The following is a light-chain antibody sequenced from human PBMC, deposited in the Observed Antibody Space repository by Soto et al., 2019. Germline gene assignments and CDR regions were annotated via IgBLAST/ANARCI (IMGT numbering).Light chain of an antibody. CDR1: QSVRSY. V-gene: IGKV3-11*01. CDR2: DAS. J-gene: IGKJ1*01. CDR3: QQRSNWPWT. Sequence: EIVLTQSPATLSLSPGERATLSCRASQSVRSYLAWYQQKAGQAPRLLIYDASNRATGIPARFSGSGSGTDFTLTISSLEPEDFAVYYCQQRSNWPWTFGQGTKLEIK.